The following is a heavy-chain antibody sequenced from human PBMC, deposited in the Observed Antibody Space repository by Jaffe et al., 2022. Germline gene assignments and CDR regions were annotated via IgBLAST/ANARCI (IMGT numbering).Heavy chain of an antibody. CDR3: ARVSASFLEWSD. CDR2: INPGNGDT. Sequence: QVQLVQSGAEVKKPGASVKVSCKASGYTFTSYAMHWVRQAPGQRLEWMGWINPGNGDTKYSQKFQGRVTITRDTSANTAYMELSSLRSEDTAVYYCARVSASFLEWSDWGQGTLVTVSS. D-gene: IGHD3-3*01. CDR1: GYTFTSYA. J-gene: IGHJ4*02. V-gene: IGHV1-3*01.